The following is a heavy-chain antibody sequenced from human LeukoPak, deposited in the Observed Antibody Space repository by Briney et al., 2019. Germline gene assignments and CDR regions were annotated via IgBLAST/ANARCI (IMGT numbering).Heavy chain of an antibody. V-gene: IGHV4-34*01. CDR3: ARSKITYYYDSSGYYFDY. Sequence: PSETLSLTCTVYGGSFSGYYWSWIRQPPGKGLEWIGEINHSGSTNYNPSLKSRVTISVDTSKNQFSLKLSSVTAADTAMYYCARSKITYYYDSSGYYFDYWGRGTLVTVSS. J-gene: IGHJ4*02. CDR1: GGSFSGYY. CDR2: INHSGST. D-gene: IGHD3-22*01.